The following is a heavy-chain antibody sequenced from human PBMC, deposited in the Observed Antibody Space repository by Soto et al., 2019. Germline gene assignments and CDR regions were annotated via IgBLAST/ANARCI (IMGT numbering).Heavy chain of an antibody. CDR1: GASISSYF. CDR3: AREAGPDRWFDP. CDR2: ISTSGTT. D-gene: IGHD6-19*01. V-gene: IGHV4-4*07. J-gene: IGHJ5*02. Sequence: QVQLQESGPGLVEPSETLSLTCTVSGASISSYFWTWIRQPAGKGLDWIGRISTSGTTNYNPSLKSRVTMSVDTSKNHCSLNLSSVTAADTAVYYCAREAGPDRWFDPWGQGTLVTVSS.